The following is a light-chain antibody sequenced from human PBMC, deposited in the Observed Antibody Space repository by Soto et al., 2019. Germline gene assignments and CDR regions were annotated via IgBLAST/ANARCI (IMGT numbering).Light chain of an antibody. V-gene: IGLV2-8*01. J-gene: IGLJ1*01. CDR2: EVS. CDR3: SSYAGSRV. Sequence: QSARTQPPSASGSPGQAVTISCTGTSSDVGGYNYVSWYQQHPGKAPKLMIYEVSKRPSGVPDRFSGSKSGNTASLTVSGLQAEDEADYYCSSYAGSRVFVPGTKVTVL. CDR1: SSDVGGYNY.